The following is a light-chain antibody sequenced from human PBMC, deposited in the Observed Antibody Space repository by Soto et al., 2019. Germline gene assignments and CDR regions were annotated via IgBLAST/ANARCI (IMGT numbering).Light chain of an antibody. Sequence: EIVLTQSPATLSLSPGERASLSCRASQSVGTYLAWYQQQPGQAPRLLIYDASSRAVGVAPRFRGSGSGTDLTLTIAYVEPEDFAVYYCKQRSTWPLTFGGGTRVEF. CDR1: QSVGTY. CDR2: DAS. J-gene: IGKJ4*01. V-gene: IGKV3-11*01. CDR3: KQRSTWPLT.